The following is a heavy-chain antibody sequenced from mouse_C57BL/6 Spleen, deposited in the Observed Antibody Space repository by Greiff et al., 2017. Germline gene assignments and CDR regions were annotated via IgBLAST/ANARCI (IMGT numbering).Heavy chain of an antibody. D-gene: IGHD1-1*01. V-gene: IGHV1-55*01. CDR3: ARGLSSYLYAMDY. J-gene: IGHJ4*01. Sequence: QVQLQQPGAELVKPGASVKMSCKASGYTFTSYWITWVKQRPGQGLEWIGDIYPGSGSTNYNEKFKGKATFTADTSSNTAYMQLSSLTTEDSAIYYCARGLSSYLYAMDYWGQGTSVTVSS. CDR1: GYTFTSYW. CDR2: IYPGSGST.